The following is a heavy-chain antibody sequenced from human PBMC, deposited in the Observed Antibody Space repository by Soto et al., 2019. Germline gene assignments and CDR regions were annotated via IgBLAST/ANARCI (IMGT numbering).Heavy chain of an antibody. CDR3: ARHRPGSGGSCYDY. V-gene: IGHV4-39*01. J-gene: IGHJ4*02. Sequence: SETQSLTCTVAGGSSSGSSDYWGWIRQPPGKGLEWIGSIYYSGSTYYNPSLKSRVTISVDTSKNQFSLKLSSVTAADTAVYYCARHRPGSGGSCYDYWGQGTLVTVSS. CDR1: GGSSSGSSDY. D-gene: IGHD2-15*01. CDR2: IYYSGST.